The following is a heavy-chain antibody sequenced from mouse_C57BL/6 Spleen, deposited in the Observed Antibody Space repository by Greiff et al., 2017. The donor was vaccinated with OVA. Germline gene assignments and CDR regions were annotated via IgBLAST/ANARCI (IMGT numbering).Heavy chain of an antibody. D-gene: IGHD2-4*01. Sequence: EVQLKESGGGLVKPGGSLKLSCAASGFTFSDYGMHWVRQAPEKGLEWVAYISSGSSTIYYADTVKGRFTISRDNAKNTLFLQMTSLRSEDTAMYYCARPGNYDGNFAYWGQGTLVTVSA. V-gene: IGHV5-17*01. CDR3: ARPGNYDGNFAY. CDR1: GFTFSDYG. CDR2: ISSGSSTI. J-gene: IGHJ3*01.